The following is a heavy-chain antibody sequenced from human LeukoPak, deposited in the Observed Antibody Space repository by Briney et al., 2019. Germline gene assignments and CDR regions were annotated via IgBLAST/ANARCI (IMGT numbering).Heavy chain of an antibody. J-gene: IGHJ4*02. V-gene: IGHV4-30-2*01. CDR3: ARLRGTTGTMLWVIDY. CDR2: IYHSGST. Sequence: SETLSLTCTVSGGSISSGGYYWSWLRQPPGKGLEWIGYIYHSGSTYYNPSLKSRVTISVDRSKNQFSLKLSSVTAADTAVYYCARLRGTTGTMLWVIDYWGQGTLVTVSS. D-gene: IGHD1-1*01. CDR1: GGSISSGGYY.